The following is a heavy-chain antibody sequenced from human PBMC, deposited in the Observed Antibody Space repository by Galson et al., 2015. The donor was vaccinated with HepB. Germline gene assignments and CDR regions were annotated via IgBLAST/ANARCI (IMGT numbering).Heavy chain of an antibody. Sequence: SLRLSCAASGFTFSSYAMHWVRQAPGKGLEWVAVISYDGSNKYYADSVKGRFTISRDNSKNTLYLQMNSLRAEDTAVYYCASNGHAEYFDWLLYVEDYYFDYWGQGTLVTVSS. CDR2: ISYDGSNK. D-gene: IGHD3-9*01. V-gene: IGHV3-30*04. CDR3: ASNGHAEYFDWLLYVEDYYFDY. J-gene: IGHJ4*02. CDR1: GFTFSSYA.